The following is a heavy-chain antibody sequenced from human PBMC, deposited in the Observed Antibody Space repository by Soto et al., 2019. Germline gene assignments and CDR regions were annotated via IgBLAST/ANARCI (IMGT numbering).Heavy chain of an antibody. CDR2: ISWNSGSI. CDR3: AKVTTLLRWHDAFDI. D-gene: IGHD4-17*01. Sequence: GGSLRLSCAASGFTFDDYAMHWVRQAPGKGLEWVSGISWNSGSIGYADSVKGRFTISRDNAKNSLYLQMNSLRAEDTALYYCAKVTTLLRWHDAFDIWGQGTMVTVSS. V-gene: IGHV3-9*01. CDR1: GFTFDDYA. J-gene: IGHJ3*02.